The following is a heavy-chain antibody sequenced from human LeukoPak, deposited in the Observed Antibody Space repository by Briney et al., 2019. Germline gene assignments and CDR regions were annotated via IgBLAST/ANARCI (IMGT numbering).Heavy chain of an antibody. CDR2: ISSGSTI. Sequence: PGGSLRLSCAASGFAFNTYSMNWVRQAPGKGLEWLSFISSGSTIYYADSVKGRFTISRDNAKNSLYLQMNSLRAEDTALYYCARDRGYYFDYWGQGTLVTVSS. V-gene: IGHV3-48*01. CDR1: GFAFNTYS. D-gene: IGHD3-10*01. CDR3: ARDRGYYFDY. J-gene: IGHJ4*02.